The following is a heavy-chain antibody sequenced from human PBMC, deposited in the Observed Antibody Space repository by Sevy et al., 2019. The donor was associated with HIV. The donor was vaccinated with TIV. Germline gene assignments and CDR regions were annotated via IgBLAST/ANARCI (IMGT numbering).Heavy chain of an antibody. CDR3: ARESIGSVGDFDY. CDR2: IYSSGST. Sequence: SETLSLTCSVSGDFINLYFWSWIRQPPGKGLEWIGYIYSSGSTNYNPSLKSRVTISIATSKDQFSLKLSSVTAADTAVYYCARESIGSVGDFDYWGQGTLVTVSS. D-gene: IGHD6-6*01. J-gene: IGHJ4*02. CDR1: GDFINLYF. V-gene: IGHV4-59*01.